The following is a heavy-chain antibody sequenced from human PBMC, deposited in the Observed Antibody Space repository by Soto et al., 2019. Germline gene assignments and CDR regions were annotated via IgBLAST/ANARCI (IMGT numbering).Heavy chain of an antibody. CDR2: IYVTGAV. V-gene: IGHV4-31*03. D-gene: IGHD2-21*01. CDR1: GAALNSGNYY. CDR3: SRLRIATNNYKWFDP. J-gene: IGHJ5*02. Sequence: SETLSLTCSVSGAALNSGNYYWSWIRQVPGKGLEWIGHIYVTGAVDYNPSLRDRITISRDTSERQFSLNLRLVTAADTAVYYCSRLRIATNNYKWFDPWGQGTLVTVSS.